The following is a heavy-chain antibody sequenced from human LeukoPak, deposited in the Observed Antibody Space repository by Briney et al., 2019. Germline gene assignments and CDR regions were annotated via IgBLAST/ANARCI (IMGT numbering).Heavy chain of an antibody. J-gene: IGHJ4*02. Sequence: PGGSLRLSCAASGFTFSSYAMHWVRQAPGKGLEWVAVIWHDGSEKYYEDSVKGRFTISRDNSKNTLYLQMNSLRAEDTAVYYCARDQSDFWSGSYLGYFDYWGQGTLVTVSS. CDR2: IWHDGSEK. CDR3: ARDQSDFWSGSYLGYFDY. V-gene: IGHV3-33*08. CDR1: GFTFSSYA. D-gene: IGHD3-3*01.